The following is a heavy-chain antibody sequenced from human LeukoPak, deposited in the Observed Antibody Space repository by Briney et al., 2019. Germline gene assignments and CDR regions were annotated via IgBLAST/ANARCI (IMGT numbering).Heavy chain of an antibody. CDR2: INPNSGGT. D-gene: IGHD1-1*01. Sequence: ASVKVSCKASGYTFTGYYMHWVRQAPGQGLEWMGWINPNSGGTNYAQKFQGRVTMTRDTSISTAYMELSRLRSDDTAVYFCARDPQGGTTSDAFDIWGQGTMVTVSS. CDR1: GYTFTGYY. CDR3: ARDPQGGTTSDAFDI. V-gene: IGHV1-2*02. J-gene: IGHJ3*02.